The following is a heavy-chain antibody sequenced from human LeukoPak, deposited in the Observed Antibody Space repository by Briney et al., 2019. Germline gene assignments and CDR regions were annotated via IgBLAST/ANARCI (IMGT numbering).Heavy chain of an antibody. V-gene: IGHV1-46*01. J-gene: IGHJ5*02. D-gene: IGHD2-2*01. CDR1: GYTFASYY. CDR3: ARDRCSSTSCYVEGPSDSYNWFDP. Sequence: ASVKVSCKASGYTFASYYMHWVRQAPGQGLEWMGIINPSGGTTTYAQKFQGRVTMTRDTSTSTVYMELSSLRSEDTAVYYCARDRCSSTSCYVEGPSDSYNWFDPWGQGTLVTVSS. CDR2: INPSGGTT.